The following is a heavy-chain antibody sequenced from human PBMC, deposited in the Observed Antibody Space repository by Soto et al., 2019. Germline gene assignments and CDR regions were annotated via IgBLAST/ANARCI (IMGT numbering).Heavy chain of an antibody. CDR3: ARDREDIVVVPAATEFDY. CDR2: ISAYNGNT. J-gene: IGHJ4*02. CDR1: GYTFTSYG. Sequence: ASVKVSCKASGYTFTSYGISWVRQAPGQGLEWMGWISAYNGNTNYAQKLQGRVTTTTDTSTSTAYMELRSLRSDDTAVYYCARDREDIVVVPAATEFDYRGQGTLVTVSS. D-gene: IGHD2-2*01. V-gene: IGHV1-18*01.